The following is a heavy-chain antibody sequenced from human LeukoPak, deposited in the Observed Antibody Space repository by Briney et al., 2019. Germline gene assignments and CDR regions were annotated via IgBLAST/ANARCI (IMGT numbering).Heavy chain of an antibody. Sequence: GGSLRLSCAAPGFTFSSYEMNWVRQAPGKGLEWVSYISSSGSTIYYADSVKGRFTISRDNAKNSLYLQMNSLRAEDTAVYYCAKDQAPFLGPDRYGGYERGFDYWGQGTLVTVSS. D-gene: IGHD5-12*01. CDR3: AKDQAPFLGPDRYGGYERGFDY. V-gene: IGHV3-48*03. CDR1: GFTFSSYE. CDR2: ISSSGSTI. J-gene: IGHJ4*02.